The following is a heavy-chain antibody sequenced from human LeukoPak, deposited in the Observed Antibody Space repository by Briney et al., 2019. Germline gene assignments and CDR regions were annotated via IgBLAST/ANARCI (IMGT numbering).Heavy chain of an antibody. CDR1: GYSFTIYW. V-gene: IGHV5-51*01. D-gene: IGHD6-13*01. Sequence: GESLKISCKTSGYSFTIYWIGWVRQMPGKGLEWMGIIYPGDSDTRYSPSFHGQVTILADRSINTAYLQWSSLKASDTAMYYCARSTSDSLAAGDYWGQGTLVTVSS. CDR2: IYPGDSDT. CDR3: ARSTSDSLAAGDY. J-gene: IGHJ4*02.